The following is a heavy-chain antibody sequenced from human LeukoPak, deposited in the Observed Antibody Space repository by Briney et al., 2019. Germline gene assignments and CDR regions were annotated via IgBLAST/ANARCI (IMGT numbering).Heavy chain of an antibody. V-gene: IGHV3-21*01. CDR2: ISVRSNYI. Sequence: ETLSLTCAVSGVSFNDYYWSWVRQAPGKGLEWVSSISVRSNYIYYADSVRGRFRISRDDARDSLYLQMNSLRAEDTAVYYCVRLRRNSDTSGFYYYYDFWGQGTLVTVSS. J-gene: IGHJ4*02. CDR3: VRLRRNSDTSGFYYYYDF. D-gene: IGHD3-22*01. CDR1: GVSFNDYY.